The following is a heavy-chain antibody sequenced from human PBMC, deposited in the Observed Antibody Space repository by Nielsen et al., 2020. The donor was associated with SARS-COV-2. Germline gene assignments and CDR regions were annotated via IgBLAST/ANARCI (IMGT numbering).Heavy chain of an antibody. CDR3: ARLPGYSSSWYGGGLAFDI. V-gene: IGHV1-69*01. Sequence: WVRQAPGQGLEWMGGIIPIFKTENYAQKFQGRVTISADESTSTAYMELSRLRSDDTAVYYCARLPGYSSSWYGGGLAFDIWGQGTMVTVSS. J-gene: IGHJ3*02. CDR2: IIPIFKTE. D-gene: IGHD6-13*01.